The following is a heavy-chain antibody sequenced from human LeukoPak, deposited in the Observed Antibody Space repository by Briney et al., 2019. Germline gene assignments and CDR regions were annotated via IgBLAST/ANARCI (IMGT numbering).Heavy chain of an antibody. Sequence: PGGSLRLSCAASGFTFSCYAMSWVRQAPGKGLQWVSAITNSGGRTFYADSGKGRFTISRDNSKNTLYLQMNSLRAEDTAVYYCAKLWAGSYPRYFDYWGQGTLVTVSS. CDR2: ITNSGGRT. V-gene: IGHV3-23*01. CDR3: AKLWAGSYPRYFDY. J-gene: IGHJ4*02. D-gene: IGHD3-10*01. CDR1: GFTFSCYA.